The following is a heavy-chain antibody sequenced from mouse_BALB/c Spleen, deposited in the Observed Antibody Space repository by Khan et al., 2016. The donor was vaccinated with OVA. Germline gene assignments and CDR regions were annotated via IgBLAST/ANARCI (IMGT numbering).Heavy chain of an antibody. Sequence: EVKLVESGGGLVKPGGSLKLSCAASGFTFSNYAMSWVRQTPEKRLEWVATISSGGSYTYYPDSVKGRFTISRDNAKNNLYLQMSSLRSEDTAKYFGASELCTTVLATPFAYGGQGTLVTFSA. CDR3: ASELCTTVLATPFAY. CDR1: GFTFSNYA. D-gene: IGHD1-1*01. V-gene: IGHV5-9-3*01. J-gene: IGHJ3*01. CDR2: ISSGGSYT.